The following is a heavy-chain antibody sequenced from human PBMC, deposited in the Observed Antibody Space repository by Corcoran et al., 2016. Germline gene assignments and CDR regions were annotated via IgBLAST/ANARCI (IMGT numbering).Heavy chain of an antibody. D-gene: IGHD4-17*01. CDR1: GGTFSSYA. Sequence: QVQLVQSGAEVKKPGSSVKVSCKASGGTFSSYAISWVRQDPGQGLEWMGGIIPIFGTANYAQKFKGIVKITADESTSTAYMELSSLRSEDTAVYCCSRGSPFGDYGYYYYGMDVCGQGTTVTFSS. J-gene: IGHJ6*02. CDR3: SRGSPFGDYGYYYYGMDV. V-gene: IGHV1-69*01. CDR2: IIPIFGTA.